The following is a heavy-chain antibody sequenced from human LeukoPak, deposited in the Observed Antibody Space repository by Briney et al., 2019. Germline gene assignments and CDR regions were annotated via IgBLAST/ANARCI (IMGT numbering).Heavy chain of an antibody. CDR1: GGSISSGSYY. V-gene: IGHV4-61*02. CDR3: AVLGYSNYDPVDY. CDR2: IYTSGST. D-gene: IGHD4-11*01. Sequence: SQTLSLTCTVSGGSISSGSYYWSWIRQPAGKGLEWIGRIYTSGSTNYNPSLKSRVTISVDTSKNQFSLKLSSVTAAVTAVYYCAVLGYSNYDPVDYWGQGTLVTVSS. J-gene: IGHJ4*02.